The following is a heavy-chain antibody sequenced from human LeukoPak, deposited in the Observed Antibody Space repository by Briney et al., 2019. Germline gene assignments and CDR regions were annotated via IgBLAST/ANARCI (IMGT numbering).Heavy chain of an antibody. Sequence: GGSLRLSCAASGFTFSSCGMHWVRQAPGKGLEWVAFIRYDGSNKYYADSVKGRFTISRDNSKNTLYLQMNSLRTEDTAVYYCARDFSYYYDSSGDLFDYWGQGTLVTVSS. J-gene: IGHJ4*02. CDR1: GFTFSSCG. D-gene: IGHD3-22*01. CDR3: ARDFSYYYDSSGDLFDY. CDR2: IRYDGSNK. V-gene: IGHV3-30*02.